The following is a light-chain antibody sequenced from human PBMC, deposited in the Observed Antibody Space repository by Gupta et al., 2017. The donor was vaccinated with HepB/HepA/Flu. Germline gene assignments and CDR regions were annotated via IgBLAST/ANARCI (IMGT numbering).Light chain of an antibody. Sequence: EIVMTQSPATLSMSPGERATLSCRASQSVSSNFAWYQQKPGQAPRLLIYGASTRATGIPARFRGSGSGTEFTLTISSLQSEDFAVYYCQQYNNWPPRHTFGQGTKLEIK. CDR3: QQYNNWPPRHT. CDR2: GAS. CDR1: QSVSSN. V-gene: IGKV3-15*01. J-gene: IGKJ2*01.